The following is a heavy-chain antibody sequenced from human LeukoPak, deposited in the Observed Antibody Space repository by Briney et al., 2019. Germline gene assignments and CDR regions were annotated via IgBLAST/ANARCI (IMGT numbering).Heavy chain of an antibody. D-gene: IGHD2-2*01. V-gene: IGHV4-61*02. CDR1: GGSISSGGSY. CDR3: ARGHCSSTYCSRGIWFDP. CDR2: IHPSGSI. Sequence: SETLSLTCTVSGGSISSGGSYWSWIRQPAGKGLEWIGRIHPSGSISYNPSLVSRVTISLDTSKNQFSLRLSSVTAADTAVYYCARGHCSSTYCSRGIWFDPWGQGSLVTVSS. J-gene: IGHJ5*02.